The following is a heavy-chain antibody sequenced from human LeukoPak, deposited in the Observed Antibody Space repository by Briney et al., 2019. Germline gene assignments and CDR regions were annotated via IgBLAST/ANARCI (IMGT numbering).Heavy chain of an antibody. J-gene: IGHJ4*02. D-gene: IGHD3-3*01. V-gene: IGHV4-34*01. CDR3: AVKYYDFWSGYYAAFDY. CDR1: GGSFSGYY. CDR2: INHSGST. Sequence: PSETLSLTCAVYGGSFSGYYWSWIRQPPGKGLEWIGEINHSGSTNYNPSLTSRVTISVDTSKNQFSLKLSSVTAADTAVYYCAVKYYDFWSGYYAAFDYWGQGTMVTVSS.